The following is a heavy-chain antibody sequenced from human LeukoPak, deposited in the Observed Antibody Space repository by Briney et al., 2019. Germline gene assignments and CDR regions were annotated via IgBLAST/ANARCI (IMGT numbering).Heavy chain of an antibody. Sequence: SETLSLTCTVSGDSISGYYGTWVRQPPGKGLESIGYIYHTGSTDYNPSLKNRVTMSLDTSKNQFSLNPSSVTAADTAMYYCARYRAARLSRGYYYYMDVWGKGITVTVSS. J-gene: IGHJ6*03. CDR1: GDSISGYY. CDR2: IYHTGST. D-gene: IGHD3-10*01. V-gene: IGHV4-59*01. CDR3: ARYRAARLSRGYYYYMDV.